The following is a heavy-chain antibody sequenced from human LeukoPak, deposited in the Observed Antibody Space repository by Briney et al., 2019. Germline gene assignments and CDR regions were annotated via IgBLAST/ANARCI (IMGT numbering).Heavy chain of an antibody. J-gene: IGHJ4*02. D-gene: IGHD3-10*01. CDR3: ARGGYDSGSYYKGPLYYFDY. Sequence: GGSLRLSCAASGFTFNNYAMSWVRQAPGKGLEWVSTVSGSGAIAYYTDSVKGRFTISRDNSKNTLYLQMNSLRAEDTAVYYCARGGYDSGSYYKGPLYYFDYWGQGTLVTVSS. V-gene: IGHV3-23*01. CDR1: GFTFNNYA. CDR2: VSGSGAIA.